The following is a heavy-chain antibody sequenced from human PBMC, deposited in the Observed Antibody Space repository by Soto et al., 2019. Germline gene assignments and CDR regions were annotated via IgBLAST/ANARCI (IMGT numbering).Heavy chain of an antibody. V-gene: IGHV4-31*03. Sequence: SVADGKSVSVGDCCSWKRKHPGKGLEWIGYIYYSGSTYYNPSLKSRVTISVDTSKNQFSLKLSSVTAADTAVYYCARATGYAAYYYYGMDVWGQGTSVTGSS. CDR2: IYYSGST. J-gene: IGHJ6*02. D-gene: IGHD3-9*01. CDR1: DGKSVSVGDC. CDR3: ARATGYAAYYYYGMDV.